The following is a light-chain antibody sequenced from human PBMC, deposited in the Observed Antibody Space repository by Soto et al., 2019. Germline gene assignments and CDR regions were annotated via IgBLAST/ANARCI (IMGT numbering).Light chain of an antibody. CDR2: GAS. V-gene: IGKV3D-15*01. Sequence: EIVMTQSPATPSVSPGERATLSCRASHSVINNLAWYQQKPGQAPRLLIFGASTRATGIPARFSGSGSGTEFTLTISSLQSEDFAVYYCQQYDKWPPFTFGGGTKVEIK. CDR1: HSVINN. J-gene: IGKJ4*01. CDR3: QQYDKWPPFT.